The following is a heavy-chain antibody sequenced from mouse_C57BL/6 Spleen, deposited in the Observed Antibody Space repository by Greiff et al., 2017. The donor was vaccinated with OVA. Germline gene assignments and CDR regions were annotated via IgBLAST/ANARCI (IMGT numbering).Heavy chain of an antibody. Sequence: QVQLQQPGAELVKPGASVKMSCKASGYTFTSYWINWVKQRPGQGLEWIGDIYPGSGSTNYNEKFKSKATLTVDTSSRTAYLQLTSLTSEDSAVYYCARGGCLLLRCNWYFDFWGTGTTVTVSS. CDR3: ARGGCLLLRCNWYFDF. V-gene: IGHV1-55*01. CDR2: IYPGSGST. CDR1: GYTFTSYW. D-gene: IGHD1-1*01. J-gene: IGHJ1*03.